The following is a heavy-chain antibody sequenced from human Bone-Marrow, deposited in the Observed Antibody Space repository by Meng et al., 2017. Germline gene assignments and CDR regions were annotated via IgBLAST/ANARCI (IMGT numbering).Heavy chain of an antibody. J-gene: IGHJ4*02. CDR3: ARGQILGVRGLIGVDS. V-gene: IGHV1-18*01. CDR1: GYISADYA. CDR2: VNAYDGNT. Sequence: ASVKVSCKGSGYISADYAITWVRQAPGQGLEWMGWVNAYDGNTMYAQNLQGRVTMTADTSTSIAYMEMRSLRSHDTALYFCARGQILGVRGLIGVDSWGQGTLVTVSS. D-gene: IGHD3-10*01.